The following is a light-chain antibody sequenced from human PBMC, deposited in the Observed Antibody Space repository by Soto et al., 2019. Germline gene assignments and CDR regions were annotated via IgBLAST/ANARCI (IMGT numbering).Light chain of an antibody. J-gene: IGKJ1*01. V-gene: IGKV1-5*03. CDR2: KAS. Sequence: GDRLTITCRASQSVSFWLAWYQPKPWKAPKLLIDKASTLESGVPSRFSGGGCGTEFTLTIRSLQPDDYATYYCQQYQTFWTFGQGTKVEIK. CDR1: QSVSFW. CDR3: QQYQTFWT.